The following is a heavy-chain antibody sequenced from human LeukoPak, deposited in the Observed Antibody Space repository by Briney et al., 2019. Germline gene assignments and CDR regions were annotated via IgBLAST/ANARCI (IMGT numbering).Heavy chain of an antibody. J-gene: IGHJ4*02. CDR3: AKDYYDSSGYAIPFDY. Sequence: PGGSLRLSCAASGFTFSSYGMSWVRQAPGKGLEWVSAISGSGGSTYYADSVKGRFTISRDNSKNTLYLQMNSLRAEDTAVYYCAKDYYDSSGYAIPFDYWGQGTLVTVSS. V-gene: IGHV3-23*01. D-gene: IGHD3-22*01. CDR2: ISGSGGST. CDR1: GFTFSSYG.